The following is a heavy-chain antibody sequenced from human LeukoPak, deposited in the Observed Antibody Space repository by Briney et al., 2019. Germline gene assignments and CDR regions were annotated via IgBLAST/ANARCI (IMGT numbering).Heavy chain of an antibody. V-gene: IGHV1-24*01. CDR1: GYTLTELS. D-gene: IGHD2-15*01. CDR2: FDPEDGET. Sequence: ASVKVFCKVSGYTLTELSMHWVRQAPGKGLEWMGGFDPEDGETIYAQKFQGRVTMTEDTSTDTAYMELSSLRSEDTAVYYCALQLDSCSGGSCYVLFDYWGQGTLVTVSS. CDR3: ALQLDSCSGGSCYVLFDY. J-gene: IGHJ4*02.